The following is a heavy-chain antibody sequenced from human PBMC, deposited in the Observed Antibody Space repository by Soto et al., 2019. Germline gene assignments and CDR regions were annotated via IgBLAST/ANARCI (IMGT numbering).Heavy chain of an antibody. CDR1: GFTFSNSG. CDR3: MTVGGNFPCDY. CDR2: IKSKTDGGTK. J-gene: IGHJ4*02. V-gene: IGHV3-15*01. Sequence: VQLVESGGGVVKPGWSLRLSCAVSGFTFSNSGMHWVRQGPGKGLEWVGRIKSKTDGGTKDYSAPVKGRFTISRDNSKDMLHLQMNRLNGADTALYDCMTVGGNFPCDYRGRGTLVTVAT. D-gene: IGHD1-26*01.